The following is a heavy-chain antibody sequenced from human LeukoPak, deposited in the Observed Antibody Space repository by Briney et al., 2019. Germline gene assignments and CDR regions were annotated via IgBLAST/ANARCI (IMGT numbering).Heavy chain of an antibody. Sequence: SDTLSLTCTVSGGSVSSHYWSWIRQPPGKGLEWIGYMHYSGSTNYNPSLKSRVTISGDTSKNQFSLKLSSVTAADTAVYYCARGGYSYGLDYWGQGTLVTVSS. D-gene: IGHD5-18*01. CDR3: ARGGYSYGLDY. CDR1: GGSVSSHY. V-gene: IGHV4-59*02. CDR2: MHYSGST. J-gene: IGHJ4*02.